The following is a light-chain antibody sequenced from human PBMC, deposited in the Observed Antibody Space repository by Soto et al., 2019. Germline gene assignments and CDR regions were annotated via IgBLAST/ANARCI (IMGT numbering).Light chain of an antibody. CDR2: AAS. Sequence: IVLTQSPGTLSLSPGERATLSCRTSQSTSSNYFAWYQQKPGQAPRLLIYAASSRATGIPDRFSGSGSGTDFTLTISRLEPEDFAVYFCQQEDVFGQGTKLEIK. V-gene: IGKV3-20*01. CDR1: QSTSSNY. CDR3: QQEDV. J-gene: IGKJ2*01.